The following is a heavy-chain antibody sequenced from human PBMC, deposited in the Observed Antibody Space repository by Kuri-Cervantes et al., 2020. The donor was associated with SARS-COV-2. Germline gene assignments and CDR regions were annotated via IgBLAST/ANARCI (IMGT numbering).Heavy chain of an antibody. V-gene: IGHV4-38-2*02. CDR3: ARVTMDV. Sequence: SETLSLTCTVSGYSISSGYYWSWIRQPPGKGLEWIGEINHSGSTNYNPSLKSRVTISVDTSKNQFSLKLSSVTASDTAVYYCARVTMDVWGQGTTVTVSS. J-gene: IGHJ6*02. CDR1: GYSISSGYY. CDR2: INHSGST.